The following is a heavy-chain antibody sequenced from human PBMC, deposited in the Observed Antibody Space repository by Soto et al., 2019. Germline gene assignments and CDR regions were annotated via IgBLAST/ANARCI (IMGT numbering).Heavy chain of an antibody. V-gene: IGHV3-73*02. J-gene: IGHJ6*02. D-gene: IGHD2-21*01. CDR2: IRSKANSYAT. CDR1: GFTFSGSA. CDR3: TILVRDVYYGMDV. Sequence: EVQLVESGGGLVQPGGSLKLSCAASGFTFSGSAMHWVRQASGKGLEWVGRIRSKANSYATAYAASVKGRFTISRDDSKNTAYLQMNSLKTEDTAVYYCTILVRDVYYGMDVWGQGTTVTVSS.